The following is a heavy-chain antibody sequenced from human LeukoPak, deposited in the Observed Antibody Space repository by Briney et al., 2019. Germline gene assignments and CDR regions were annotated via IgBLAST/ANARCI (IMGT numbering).Heavy chain of an antibody. V-gene: IGHV3-48*02. CDR3: ARDGDCSSTSCPNFDY. Sequence: GGSLRLSCAASGFTFSTHSMNWVRQAPGKGLEWVSYISSSGSTTYYADSVKGRFTISRDNAKNSLYLQMNSLRDEDTAVYYCARDGDCSSTSCPNFDYWGQGTLVTVSS. J-gene: IGHJ4*02. CDR2: ISSSGSTT. D-gene: IGHD2-2*01. CDR1: GFTFSTHS.